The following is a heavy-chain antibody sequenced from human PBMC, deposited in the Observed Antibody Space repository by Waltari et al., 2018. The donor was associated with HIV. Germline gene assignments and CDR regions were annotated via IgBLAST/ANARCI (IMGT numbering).Heavy chain of an antibody. J-gene: IGHJ4*02. CDR1: RWCVGDLA. CDR2: IRSRIYGGAT. V-gene: IGHV3-49*03. CDR3: TRSSKLDY. D-gene: IGHD4-4*01. Sequence: EHLVELGGAIVPPVRPVRLICTGFRWCVGDLAISWFRRAPGKGLEWVGLIRSRIYGGATEYAASAKGRFTISRDDLKSVAYLQMNSLKTEDTAVYYCTRSSKLDYWGQGTLVTVSS.